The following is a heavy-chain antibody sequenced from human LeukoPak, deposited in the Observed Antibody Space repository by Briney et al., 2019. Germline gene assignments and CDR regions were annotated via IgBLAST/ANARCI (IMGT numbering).Heavy chain of an antibody. CDR1: GFTVSSNY. Sequence: GGSLRLSCAPSGFTVSSNYMSCVRQAPGKGLEWVSVIYSGGSTYYADAVKRRFTISRDNSKNTQYLQMNSMRAEDTAVYYCARGRVGASNWFDPWGQGTLVTVSS. J-gene: IGHJ5*02. CDR3: ARGRVGASNWFDP. V-gene: IGHV3-53*01. CDR2: IYSGGST. D-gene: IGHD1-26*01.